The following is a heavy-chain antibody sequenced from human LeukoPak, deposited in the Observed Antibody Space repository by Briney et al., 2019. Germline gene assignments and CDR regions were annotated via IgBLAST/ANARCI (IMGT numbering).Heavy chain of an antibody. CDR1: GFTFDDYA. V-gene: IGHV3-9*01. Sequence: SGGSLRLSCAASGFTFDDYAVHWVRQAPGKGLEWVSGISWNSGNIGYADSVKGRFTISRDNAKNSLSLQMNSLRAEDTALYYCAKGRYGDLDYFDYWGQGTLVTVSS. J-gene: IGHJ4*02. D-gene: IGHD4-17*01. CDR3: AKGRYGDLDYFDY. CDR2: ISWNSGNI.